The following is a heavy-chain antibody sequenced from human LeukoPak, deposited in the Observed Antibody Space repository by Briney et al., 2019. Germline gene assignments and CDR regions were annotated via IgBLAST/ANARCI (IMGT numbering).Heavy chain of an antibody. CDR1: SGSISSYY. CDR2: IYYSGST. CDR3: ARGKGYFDY. Sequence: SETLSLTCTVSSGSISSYYWSWIRQPPGKGLEWIGYIYYSGSTNYNPSLKSRVTISVDTSKNQFSLNLKSVTAADTAVYYCARGKGYFDYWGQGTLVTVSS. V-gene: IGHV4-59*01. J-gene: IGHJ4*02.